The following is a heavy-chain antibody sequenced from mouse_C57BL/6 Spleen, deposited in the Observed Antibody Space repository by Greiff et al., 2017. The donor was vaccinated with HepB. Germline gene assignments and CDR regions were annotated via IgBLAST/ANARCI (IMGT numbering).Heavy chain of an antibody. J-gene: IGHJ1*03. CDR3: ARAYRGYLDV. CDR1: GYTFTSYW. Sequence: QVQLQQPGAELVMPGASVKLSCKASGYTFTSYWMHWVKQRPGQGLEWIGEIDPSDSYTNYNQKFKGKSTLTVDKSSSTAYMQLSSLTSEDSAVYYCARAYRGYLDVWGTGTTVTVSA. CDR2: IDPSDSYT. V-gene: IGHV1-69*01. D-gene: IGHD2-10*01.